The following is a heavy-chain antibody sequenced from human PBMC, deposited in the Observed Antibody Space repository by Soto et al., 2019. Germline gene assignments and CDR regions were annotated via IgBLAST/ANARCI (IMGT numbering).Heavy chain of an antibody. CDR3: ARHNDFWSGYYGYYYYGMDV. Sequence: SETLSLTCTVSGGSISSGNYYWSWIRQHPGKGLEWIGYIYYSGSTSYNPSLKSQVTISVDTSKNHFSLKLSSVTTADIALYYCARHNDFWSGYYGYYYYGMDVWGQGTTVT. CDR2: IYYSGST. D-gene: IGHD3-3*01. CDR1: GGSISSGNYY. V-gene: IGHV4-31*01. J-gene: IGHJ6*02.